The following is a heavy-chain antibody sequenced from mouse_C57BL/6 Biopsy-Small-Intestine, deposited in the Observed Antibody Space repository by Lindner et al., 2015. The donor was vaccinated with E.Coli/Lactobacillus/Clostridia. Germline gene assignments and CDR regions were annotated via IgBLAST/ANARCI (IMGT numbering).Heavy chain of an antibody. CDR3: AGGSSPWAMDY. Sequence: VQLQESGGGLVQPKGSLKLSCAASGLTFNTYAMHWVRQAPGKGLEWVARIRSKSSNYATYYADSVKDRFTISRDDSQSMLYLQMNNLKTEDTAMYYCAGGSSPWAMDYWGQGTSVTVSS. V-gene: IGHV10-3*01. D-gene: IGHD1-1*01. CDR1: GLTFNTYA. J-gene: IGHJ4*01. CDR2: IRSKSSNYAT.